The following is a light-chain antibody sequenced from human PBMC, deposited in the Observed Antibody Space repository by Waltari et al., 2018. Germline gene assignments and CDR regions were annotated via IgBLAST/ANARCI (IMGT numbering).Light chain of an antibody. CDR2: EVS. Sequence: QSALTQPPSVSGSPGQSVTISCTGTSSDVGSYNRVSWYQQPPGTAPKLMIYEVSNRPSGVPDRFSGSKSGNTASLTISGLQAEDEADYYCSSYTSSSTPLGVFGGGTKLTVL. CDR1: SSDVGSYNR. CDR3: SSYTSSSTPLGV. V-gene: IGLV2-18*02. J-gene: IGLJ2*01.